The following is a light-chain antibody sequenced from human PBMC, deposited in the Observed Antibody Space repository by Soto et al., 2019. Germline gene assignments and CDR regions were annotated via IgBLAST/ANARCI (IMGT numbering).Light chain of an antibody. CDR3: QSWGTGPLV. J-gene: IGLJ2*01. CDR2: LNSDGSH. Sequence: QLVLTQSPSASASLGASVNLTCTLSSGHSSYAIAWHQQQPEKGPRYLMKLNSDGSHSKGDGIPDRFSGSSSGAERYLTISTHQSEDEADYYCQSWGTGPLVFGGGTKLTLL. CDR1: SGHSSYA. V-gene: IGLV4-69*01.